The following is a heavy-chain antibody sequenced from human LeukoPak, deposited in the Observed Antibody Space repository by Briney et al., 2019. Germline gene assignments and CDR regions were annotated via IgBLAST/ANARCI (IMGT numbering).Heavy chain of an antibody. J-gene: IGHJ6*02. CDR1: GFIFSSYS. CDR3: ARELKWDYYGMDV. Sequence: GGSLRLSCAASGFIFSSYSINWVRQAPGKGLEWVSSISSSSSYIYYADSVKGRFTISRDNAKNSLYLQMNSLRAEDTAVYYCARELKWDYYGMDVWGQGTTVTVSS. D-gene: IGHD1-26*01. CDR2: ISSSSSYI. V-gene: IGHV3-21*01.